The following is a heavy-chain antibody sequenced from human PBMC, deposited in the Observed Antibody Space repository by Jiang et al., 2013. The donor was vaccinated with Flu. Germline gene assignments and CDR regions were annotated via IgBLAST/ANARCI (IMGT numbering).Heavy chain of an antibody. J-gene: IGHJ4*02. Sequence: SGSGLVKPSGTLSLSCAVSGGSISSSNWWTWVRQPPGKGLEWIGEIYHSGSTNYNPSLKSRVTMSVDKSKNQFSLNLSSVTAADTAVYYCTTRGGETGTTPVWGQGTLVTVSS. CDR1: GGSISSSNW. V-gene: IGHV4-4*02. CDR2: IYHSGST. CDR3: TTRGGETGTTPV. D-gene: IGHD1-7*01.